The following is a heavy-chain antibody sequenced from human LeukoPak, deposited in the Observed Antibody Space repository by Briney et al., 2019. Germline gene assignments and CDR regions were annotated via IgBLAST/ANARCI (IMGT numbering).Heavy chain of an antibody. CDR2: ILSDGSKE. J-gene: IGHJ4*02. CDR3: AKGPLTEVAGTTWDY. CDR1: GFTFSSYW. Sequence: GGSLGLSCAASGFTFSSYWMSWVRQAPGKGLEWVAVILSDGSKEFYTDSVKGRFTISRDNSKNTLYLQMNSLRAEDTAVYYCAKGPLTEVAGTTWDYWGQGTPVTVSS. V-gene: IGHV3-33*06. D-gene: IGHD6-19*01.